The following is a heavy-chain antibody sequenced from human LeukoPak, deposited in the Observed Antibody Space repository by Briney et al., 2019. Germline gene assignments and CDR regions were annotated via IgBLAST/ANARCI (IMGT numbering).Heavy chain of an antibody. CDR1: GFSISSGYY. Sequence: PPETLSLTCAVSGFSISSGYYCGWIRQPPGKGLEWIGSIYHSGSTYYNPSLKSRVTISVDTSKNQFSLKLSSVTAADTAVYYCARETNSSYYSGSRYYYYMDVWGKGTTVTVSS. CDR3: ARETNSSYYSGSRYYYYMDV. D-gene: IGHD3-22*01. J-gene: IGHJ6*03. V-gene: IGHV4-38-2*02. CDR2: IYHSGST.